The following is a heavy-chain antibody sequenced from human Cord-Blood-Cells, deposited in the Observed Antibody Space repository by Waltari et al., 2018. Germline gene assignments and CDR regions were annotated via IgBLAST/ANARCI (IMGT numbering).Heavy chain of an antibody. Sequence: EVQLVESGGGLIQPGGSLRLSCAASGFTVSSNYMSWVRQAPGKGLEWVSVIYSGGSTYYAASVKGRFTISRDNSKNTLYLQMNSLRAEDTAVYYCARGCSSTSCSLYYYYYMDVWGKGTTVTVSS. CDR2: IYSGGST. J-gene: IGHJ6*03. CDR1: GFTVSSNY. CDR3: ARGCSSTSCSLYYYYYMDV. D-gene: IGHD2-2*01. V-gene: IGHV3-53*01.